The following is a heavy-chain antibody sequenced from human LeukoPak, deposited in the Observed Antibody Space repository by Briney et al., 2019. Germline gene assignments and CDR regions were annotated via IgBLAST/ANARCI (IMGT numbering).Heavy chain of an antibody. CDR2: ISSSGSNI. CDR1: RFTFSNNA. CDR3: ATGMIVGPFFVY. V-gene: IGHV3-11*01. D-gene: IGHD3-22*01. Sequence: GGSLRLSCAASRFTFSNNAMSWIRQAPGKGLEWVSYISSSGSNIYYADSVKGRFTIPRDNAKNSLYLQMNSLRAEDTAVYYCATGMIVGPFFVYWGQGGLVADSS. J-gene: IGHJ4*02.